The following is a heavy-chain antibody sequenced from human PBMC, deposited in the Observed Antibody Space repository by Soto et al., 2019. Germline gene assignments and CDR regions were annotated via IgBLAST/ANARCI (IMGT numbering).Heavy chain of an antibody. J-gene: IGHJ6*03. V-gene: IGHV1-8*01. CDR3: ARSRRERISPNYYYYYYYMDV. Sequence: VASVKVSCKASGYTFTSYDINWVRQATGQGLEWKGWMNPNSGNTGYAQKFQGRVTMTRNTSISTAYMELSSLRSEDTAVYYCARSRRERISPNYYYYYYYMDVWGKGTTVTVSS. CDR1: GYTFTSYD. D-gene: IGHD2-8*01. CDR2: MNPNSGNT.